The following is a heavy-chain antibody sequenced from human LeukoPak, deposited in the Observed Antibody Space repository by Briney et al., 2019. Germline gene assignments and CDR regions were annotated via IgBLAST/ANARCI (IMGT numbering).Heavy chain of an antibody. CDR2: IYYSGST. CDR3: ARRHSSGWRDFDY. Sequence: SETLSLTCTVSGGSISSYYWSWIRQPPGKGLEWIGYIYYSGSTNYNPSLKSRVTISVDTSKNQFSLKLSSVTAADTAVYYCARRHSSGWRDFDYWGKGTLVTVSS. V-gene: IGHV4-59*08. CDR1: GGSISSYY. J-gene: IGHJ4*02. D-gene: IGHD6-19*01.